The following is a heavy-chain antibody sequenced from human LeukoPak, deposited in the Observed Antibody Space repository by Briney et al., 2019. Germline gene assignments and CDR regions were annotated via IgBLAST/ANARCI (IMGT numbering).Heavy chain of an antibody. CDR1: GFTFDDYG. D-gene: IGHD4-11*01. V-gene: IGHV3-20*04. CDR2: INWNGGST. Sequence: PGGSLRLSCAASGFTFDDYGMSWVRQAPGKGLEWVSGINWNGGSTDYADSVKGRFTISRDNAKNSLYLQMNSLRAEDTALYYCARYDYYNYVGYYDHWGQGTLVTVSS. J-gene: IGHJ4*02. CDR3: ARYDYYNYVGYYDH.